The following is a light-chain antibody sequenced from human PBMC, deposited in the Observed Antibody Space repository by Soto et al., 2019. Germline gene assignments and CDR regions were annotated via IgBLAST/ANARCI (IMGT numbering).Light chain of an antibody. J-gene: IGKJ1*01. Sequence: MTQSPANLTVSPGERVTLSCRASQSVGGSLAWYRQKPGQAPSLLVYGASTRATGIPARFSGSGSGTEFTLTISSLQSEDVAVYYCQQYNNWPRTFGQGTKV. CDR1: QSVGGS. CDR2: GAS. CDR3: QQYNNWPRT. V-gene: IGKV3-15*01.